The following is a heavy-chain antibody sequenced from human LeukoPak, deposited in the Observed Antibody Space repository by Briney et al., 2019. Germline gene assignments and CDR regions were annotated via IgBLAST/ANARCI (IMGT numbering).Heavy chain of an antibody. Sequence: ASVKVSCKASGYTITSYFMHWVRQAPGQGLEWMGIINPSGGSTSYAQKFQGRATMTRATSTSTVYMELSSLRSEDTAVYYCARVELNYGMDVWGQGTTVTVSS. CDR3: ARVELNYGMDV. D-gene: IGHD1-7*01. CDR1: GYTITSYF. CDR2: INPSGGST. V-gene: IGHV1-46*01. J-gene: IGHJ6*02.